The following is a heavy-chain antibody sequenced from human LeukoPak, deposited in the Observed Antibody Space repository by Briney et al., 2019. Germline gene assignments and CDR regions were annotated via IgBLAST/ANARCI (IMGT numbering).Heavy chain of an antibody. V-gene: IGHV4-4*09. J-gene: IGHJ5*02. CDR2: IYTSGST. Sequence: ETSETLTLTCTVSGGSISSYGLIWLRQPPGKALERSGYIYTSGSTDYNLSLKSRLTMSVDTSKNQISMELRFLTAADTAVYYCATSHDAKTDPYDLWGQGTLVTVSS. CDR1: GGSISSYG. D-gene: IGHD2-8*01. CDR3: ATSHDAKTDPYDL.